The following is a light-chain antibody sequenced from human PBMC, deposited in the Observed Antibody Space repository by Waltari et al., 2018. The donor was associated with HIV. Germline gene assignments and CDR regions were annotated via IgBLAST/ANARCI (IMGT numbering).Light chain of an antibody. J-gene: IGKJ2*01. CDR2: DAS. CDR3: QQYDNGYT. Sequence: EIVMTQSPATLSVSPGERATLSCRASQSLSSNLAWYQQKPGQAPRLLIYDASTRATGIPARFSGSGSGTEFTLTISSLQSEDFALYYCQQYDNGYTFARGPSWRSN. V-gene: IGKV3-15*01. CDR1: QSLSSN.